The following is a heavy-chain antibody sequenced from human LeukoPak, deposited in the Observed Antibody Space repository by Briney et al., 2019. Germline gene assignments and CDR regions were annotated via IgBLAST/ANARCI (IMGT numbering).Heavy chain of an antibody. D-gene: IGHD3-10*01. V-gene: IGHV3-7*01. CDR1: GFTFSGYM. CDR2: IKPDGGEK. J-gene: IGHJ4*02. Sequence: PGGSLRLSCAASGFTFSGYMMTWVRQAPGKGLEWVANIKPDGGEKFYVDSVRGRFTISRDNAKNSLYLQMNSLRAEDTAVYYCARGLGFLINYWGQGTLVTVSS. CDR3: ARGLGFLINY.